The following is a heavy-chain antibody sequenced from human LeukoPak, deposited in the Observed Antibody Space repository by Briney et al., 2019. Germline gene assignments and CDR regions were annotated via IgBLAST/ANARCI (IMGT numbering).Heavy chain of an antibody. CDR3: ARDLYPRDY. V-gene: IGHV3-66*01. Sequence: GGSLRLSCAASGFTVSSSYMNWVRQAPGKGLEWVSTIYSGGDTFYTDSVKGRFTISRGNSKNMLYLQMNSLRVEDTAVYYCARDLYPRDYWGQGTLVTVSS. J-gene: IGHJ4*02. D-gene: IGHD3-16*02. CDR2: IYSGGDT. CDR1: GFTVSSSY.